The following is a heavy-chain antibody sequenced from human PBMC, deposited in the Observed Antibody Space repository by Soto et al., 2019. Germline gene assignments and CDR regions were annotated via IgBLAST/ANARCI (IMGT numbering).Heavy chain of an antibody. J-gene: IGHJ4*02. CDR2: ISYDGSNK. CDR1: GFTFSSYG. CDR3: AKDRAANIDY. Sequence: GGSLILSCAASGFTFSSYGMHWVRQAPGKGLEWVAVISYDGSNKYYADSVKGRFTISRDNSKNTLYLQMNSLRAEDTAVYYCAKDRAANIDYWGQGTLVTVSS. V-gene: IGHV3-30*18. D-gene: IGHD5-18*01.